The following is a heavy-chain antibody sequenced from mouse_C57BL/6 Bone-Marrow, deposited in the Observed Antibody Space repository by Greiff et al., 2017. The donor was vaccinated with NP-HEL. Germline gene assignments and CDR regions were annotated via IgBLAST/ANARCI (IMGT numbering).Heavy chain of an antibody. CDR1: GYTFTSYW. CDR2: IDPSDSYT. J-gene: IGHJ3*01. Sequence: QVQLQQPGAELVRPGTSVKLSCKASGYTFTSYWMHWVKQRPGQGLEWIGVIDPSDSYTNYNQKFKGKATLTVDTSSSTAYMQLSRLQSEDSAVYYCAIVSTVVKWFAYWGRGTLVTVSA. D-gene: IGHD2-2*01. CDR3: AIVSTVVKWFAY. V-gene: IGHV1-59*01.